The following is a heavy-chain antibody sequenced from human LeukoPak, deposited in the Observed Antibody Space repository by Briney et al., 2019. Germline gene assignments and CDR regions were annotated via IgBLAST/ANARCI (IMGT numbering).Heavy chain of an antibody. Sequence: PSETLSLTCAVYGGSFSGYYWSWIRQPPGKGLEWIGEINHSGSTNYNPSLKSRVTISVDTSKNQFSLKLSSVTAADTAVYYCARPAEVWGSSRYWVYWGQGTLVTVSS. CDR2: INHSGST. V-gene: IGHV4-34*01. J-gene: IGHJ4*02. CDR3: ARPAEVWGSSRYWVY. CDR1: GGSFSGYY. D-gene: IGHD3-16*02.